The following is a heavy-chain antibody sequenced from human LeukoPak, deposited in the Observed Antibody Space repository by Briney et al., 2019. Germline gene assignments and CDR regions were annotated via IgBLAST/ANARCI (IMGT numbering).Heavy chain of an antibody. V-gene: IGHV4-39*01. J-gene: IGHJ4*02. CDR1: GDSISSSSSY. CDR2: IYYSGST. CDR3: ARHLPTGPVTI. D-gene: IGHD3-3*01. Sequence: PSETLSLTRTVSGDSISSSSSYWDWIRQPPGKGLEWIGSIYYSGSTYYNPSLKSRVTISVDTSKNQFSLKLSSVTAADTAVYYCARHLPTGPVTIWGQGTLVTVSS.